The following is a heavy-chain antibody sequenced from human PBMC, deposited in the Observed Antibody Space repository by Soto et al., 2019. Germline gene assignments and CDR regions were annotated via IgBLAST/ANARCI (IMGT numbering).Heavy chain of an antibody. CDR1: GFTFSSHN. V-gene: IGHV3-21*01. CDR2: ISGSSSYI. CDR3: ARTGYGDYVRGAFDI. J-gene: IGHJ3*02. D-gene: IGHD4-17*01. Sequence: EVQLVESGGGLVKPGGSLRLSCAASGFTFSSHNMNWVRQAPGKGLEWVSCISGSSSYIFYADSVKGRFTISRDNAKNSLYLQMNSLSVEDTAVYYCARTGYGDYVRGAFDIWGQGTMVTVSS.